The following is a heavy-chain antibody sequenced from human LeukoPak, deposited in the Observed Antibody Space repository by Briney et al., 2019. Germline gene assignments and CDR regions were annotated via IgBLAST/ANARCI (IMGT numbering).Heavy chain of an antibody. CDR1: GLTFSNYW. J-gene: IGHJ6*03. Sequence: GGSLRLSCAASGLTFSNYWMIWVRQGPGKGLEWVANINHDGSEKYYIDSVKGRFTISRDNGKNSVYLQMNRLRDEDTAVYYCAGVRREMKRSLGRTTEYSYYYSMDVWGKGTTVTVSS. V-gene: IGHV3-7*01. CDR3: AGVRREMKRSLGRTTEYSYYYSMDV. CDR2: INHDGSEK. D-gene: IGHD1/OR15-1a*01.